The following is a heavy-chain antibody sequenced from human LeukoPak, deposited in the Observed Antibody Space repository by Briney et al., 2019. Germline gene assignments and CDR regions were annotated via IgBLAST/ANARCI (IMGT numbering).Heavy chain of an antibody. V-gene: IGHV1-18*01. CDR3: ARAARGIYFDY. CDR1: GYTFTSYG. Sequence: EASVKVSCKASGYTFTSYGISWVRQAPGQGPEWMGWISAYNGNTNYAQKLQGRVTMTTGTSTSTAYMELRSLRSDDTAVYYCARAARGIYFDYWGQGTLVTVSS. J-gene: IGHJ4*02. CDR2: ISAYNGNT. D-gene: IGHD3-10*01.